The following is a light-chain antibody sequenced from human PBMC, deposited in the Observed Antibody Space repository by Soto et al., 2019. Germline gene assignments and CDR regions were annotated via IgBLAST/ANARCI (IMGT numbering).Light chain of an antibody. CDR3: QQYNSYSGMYT. J-gene: IGKJ2*01. CDR1: QSISSW. CDR2: KAS. V-gene: IGKV1-5*03. Sequence: DIQMTQSPSTLSASVGDRVTITCRASQSISSWLAWYQQKPGKAPKLLIYKASSLESGVPSRFSGCGSGTEFTRTISSLQPDDFATYYCQQYNSYSGMYTFGQGTKLEIK.